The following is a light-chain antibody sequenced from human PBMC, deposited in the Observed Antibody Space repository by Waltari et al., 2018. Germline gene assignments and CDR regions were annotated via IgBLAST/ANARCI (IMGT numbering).Light chain of an antibody. V-gene: IGKV3-15*01. Sequence: ETVVTQSPATLSVSPGDRVTLSCRTSQSIGSKLAWYQQKPGQSPRLLIDGASIRATGIPARFSGSGSETEFTLTISSLQSEDFAVYYCQQYNNWPPGTFGQGTKVEI. CDR1: QSIGSK. CDR2: GAS. CDR3: QQYNNWPPGT. J-gene: IGKJ1*01.